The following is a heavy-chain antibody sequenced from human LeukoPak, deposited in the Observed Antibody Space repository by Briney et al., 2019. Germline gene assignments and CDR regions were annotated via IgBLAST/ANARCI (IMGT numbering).Heavy chain of an antibody. CDR2: ISSTSSTM. CDR1: GFTLSDYY. V-gene: IGHV3-48*01. J-gene: IGHJ4*02. Sequence: AGGSLRLSCAASGFTLSDYYMNWVRQAPGKGLEWVSYISSTSSTMYYADSVKGRFTISRDNAKNSLYLQMNSLRAEDTAVYYCASIRGLRPTQLQYFDYWGQGTLVTVSS. CDR3: ASIRGLRPTQLQYFDY. D-gene: IGHD2-2*01.